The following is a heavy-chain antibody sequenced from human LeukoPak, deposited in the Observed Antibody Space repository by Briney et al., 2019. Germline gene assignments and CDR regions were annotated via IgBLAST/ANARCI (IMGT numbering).Heavy chain of an antibody. CDR2: ISWNSGSI. CDR3: AKERWRLGLDY. Sequence: GGSLRLSCAASGFTFDDYAMHWVRQAPGKGLEWVSGISWNSGSIGYADSVKGRFTISRDNAKNSLYLQMNSLRAEDTALYYCAKERWRLGLDYWGQGTLVTVSS. J-gene: IGHJ4*02. D-gene: IGHD2-21*02. CDR1: GFTFDDYA. V-gene: IGHV3-9*01.